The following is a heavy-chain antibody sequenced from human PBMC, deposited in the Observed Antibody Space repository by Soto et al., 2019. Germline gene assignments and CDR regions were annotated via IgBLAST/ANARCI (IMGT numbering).Heavy chain of an antibody. CDR3: ARETTIFGVAWRHYSGMDV. V-gene: IGHV1-2*04. D-gene: IGHD3-3*01. CDR1: GYTFTGYY. Sequence: GASVKVSCKASGYTFTGYYMHWVRQAPGQGLEWMGWINPNSGGTNYAQKSQGWVTMTRDTSISTAYMELSRLRSDDTAVYYCARETTIFGVAWRHYSGMDVWGQGTRVTVSS. CDR2: INPNSGGT. J-gene: IGHJ6*02.